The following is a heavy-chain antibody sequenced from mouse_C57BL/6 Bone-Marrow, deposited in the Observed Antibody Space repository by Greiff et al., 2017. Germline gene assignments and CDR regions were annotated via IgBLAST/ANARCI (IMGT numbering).Heavy chain of an antibody. J-gene: IGHJ1*03. CDR3: ARSYYCSSQGYFDV. V-gene: IGHV1-52*01. CDR1: GYTFTSYW. Sequence: QVQLQQPGAELVRPGSSVKLSCKASGYTFTSYWMHWVKQRPIQGLEWIGNIDPSASETHYNPKFKDKATLTVEKSSSTAYMQLSSLTSEDSAVYYCARSYYCSSQGYFDVWGTGTTVTVSS. D-gene: IGHD1-1*01. CDR2: IDPSASET.